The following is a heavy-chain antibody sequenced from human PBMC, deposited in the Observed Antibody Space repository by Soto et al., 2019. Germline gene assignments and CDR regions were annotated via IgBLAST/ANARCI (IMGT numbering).Heavy chain of an antibody. Sequence: QVQLVESGGGVVQPGRSLRLSCAASGFTFSSYAMHWVRQAPGKGLEWVAVISYDGSNKYYADSVKGRFTISRDNSKNTLYLKMNSLRAEDTAVYYCARVGGAGGFLEWDNWFDPWGQGTLVTVSS. CDR2: ISYDGSNK. D-gene: IGHD3-3*01. CDR1: GFTFSSYA. V-gene: IGHV3-30-3*01. J-gene: IGHJ5*02. CDR3: ARVGGAGGFLEWDNWFDP.